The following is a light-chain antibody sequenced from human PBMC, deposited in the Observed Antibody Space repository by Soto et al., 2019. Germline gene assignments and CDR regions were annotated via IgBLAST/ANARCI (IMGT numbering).Light chain of an antibody. CDR1: QSIRTY. CDR3: QQGYSTLPYT. CDR2: SAS. J-gene: IGKJ2*01. V-gene: IGKV1-39*01. Sequence: DIQMTQSPSSLSASVGDRVTITCRASQSIRTYLNWYQQKPGKAPKLVIFSASSLQSGVPSRFSGSGSGTDFTLTISNLQPEDSATYYCQQGYSTLPYTFGQGTKLEI.